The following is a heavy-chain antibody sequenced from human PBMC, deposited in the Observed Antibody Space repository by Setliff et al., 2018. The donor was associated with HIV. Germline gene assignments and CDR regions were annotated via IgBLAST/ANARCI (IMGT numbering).Heavy chain of an antibody. J-gene: IGHJ4*02. CDR2: IKQDGSEK. Sequence: GESLRLSCAASGFTFSTYWMTWVRQAPGKGLEWVANIKQDGSEKYYVDSVKGRFTISRDNAKNSLYLQMNSLRAEDSAVYYCARQTYPDCWGQGTLVTVSS. CDR1: GFTFSTYW. CDR3: ARQTYPDC. V-gene: IGHV3-7*01.